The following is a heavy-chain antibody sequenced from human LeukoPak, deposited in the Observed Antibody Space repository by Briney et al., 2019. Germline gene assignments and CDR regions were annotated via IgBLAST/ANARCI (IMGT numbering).Heavy chain of an antibody. V-gene: IGHV1-69*04. D-gene: IGHD3-22*01. CDR1: GGTFSSYA. Sequence: SVKVSCKASGGTFSSYAISWVRQAPGQGLEWMGRIIPILGIANYAQKFQGRVTITADKSTSTAYMELSSLRSEDTAVYYCAREPYYYDSSGYDPWGQGTLVTVSS. CDR2: IIPILGIA. CDR3: AREPYYYDSSGYDP. J-gene: IGHJ5*02.